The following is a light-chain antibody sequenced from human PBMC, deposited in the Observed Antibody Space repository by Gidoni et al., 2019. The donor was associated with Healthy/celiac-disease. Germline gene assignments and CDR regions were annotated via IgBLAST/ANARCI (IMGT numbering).Light chain of an antibody. Sequence: DRQMTQSPSTLSASVGDRVTITCRASQSISSWLAWYQQKPGKAPKLLIYNASSLESGVPSRFSGSGSGTEFTLTISSLQPDDFATYYCQQYNSYPTFGQGTKVEIK. CDR1: QSISSW. J-gene: IGKJ1*01. V-gene: IGKV1-5*03. CDR3: QQYNSYPT. CDR2: NAS.